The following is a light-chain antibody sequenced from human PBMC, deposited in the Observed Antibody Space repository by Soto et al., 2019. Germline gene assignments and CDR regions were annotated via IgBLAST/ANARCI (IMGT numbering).Light chain of an antibody. CDR1: QTINNY. J-gene: IGKJ2*01. Sequence: DIQLTQSPPLLSASVGDRVTVTCRASQTINNYLAWFRKKEGKAPEFLIYPASTLQGGVPSRFSGHGFGINFTLTISSLQPEDFATYYCQQLRAYPHTFGQGTKLDIK. CDR2: PAS. CDR3: QQLRAYPHT. V-gene: IGKV1-9*01.